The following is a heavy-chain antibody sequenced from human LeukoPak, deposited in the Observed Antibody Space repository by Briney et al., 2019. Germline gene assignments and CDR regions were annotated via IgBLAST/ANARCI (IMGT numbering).Heavy chain of an antibody. CDR1: GYTFTSYS. CDR2: ISAYNGNT. J-gene: IGHJ4*02. Sequence: ASVKVSCKASGYTFTSYSISWVRQAPGQGLEWMGWISAYNGNTNYAQKLQGRVTMTTDTSTSTAYMELRSLRSDDTAVYYCARVDYYDSSGYYSGYWGQGTLVTVSS. D-gene: IGHD3-22*01. V-gene: IGHV1-18*01. CDR3: ARVDYYDSSGYYSGY.